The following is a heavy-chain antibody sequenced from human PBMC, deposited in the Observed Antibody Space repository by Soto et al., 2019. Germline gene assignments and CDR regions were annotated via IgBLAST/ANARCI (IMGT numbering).Heavy chain of an antibody. CDR3: ARAYDSSGYYLGY. CDR1: GGSISSGGYS. CDR2: IYHSGST. D-gene: IGHD3-22*01. Sequence: QLQLQESGSGLVKPSQTLSLTCAVSGGSISSGGYSWSWIRQPPGKGLEWIGYIYHSGSTYYNPSLKSRVTISVDRPKNQFSLKLSSVTAADTAVYYCARAYDSSGYYLGYWGQGTLVTVSS. V-gene: IGHV4-30-2*01. J-gene: IGHJ4*02.